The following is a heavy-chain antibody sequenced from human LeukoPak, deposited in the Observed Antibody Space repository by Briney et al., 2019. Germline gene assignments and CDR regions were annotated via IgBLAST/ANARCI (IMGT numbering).Heavy chain of an antibody. V-gene: IGHV4-59*08. Sequence: SETQSLTCTVSGGSISSYYWSWIRQPPGKGLEWIGYIYYSGSTNYNPSLKSRVTISVDTSKNQFSLKLSSVTAADTAVYYCARACGSSTSCYRKNWFDPWGQRTLVTVSS. CDR1: GGSISSYY. CDR2: IYYSGST. J-gene: IGHJ5*02. CDR3: ARACGSSTSCYRKNWFDP. D-gene: IGHD2-2*02.